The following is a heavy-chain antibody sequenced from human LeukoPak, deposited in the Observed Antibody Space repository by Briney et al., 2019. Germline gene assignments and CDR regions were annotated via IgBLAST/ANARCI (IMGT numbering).Heavy chain of an antibody. CDR2: IKSKTDGGTT. CDR3: TTESGIVGATDETLDY. CDR1: GFTFSTAW. V-gene: IGHV3-15*01. D-gene: IGHD1-26*01. Sequence: PGGSLRLSCAASGFTFSTAWMSWVRQAPGKGLEWVGRIKSKTDGGTTDYAAPVKGRFTISRDDSKNTLYLQMNSLKTEDTAVYYCTTESGIVGATDETLDYWGQGTLVTVSS. J-gene: IGHJ4*02.